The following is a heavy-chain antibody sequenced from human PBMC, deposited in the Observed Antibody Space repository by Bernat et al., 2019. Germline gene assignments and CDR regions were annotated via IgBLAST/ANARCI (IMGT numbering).Heavy chain of an antibody. D-gene: IGHD1-7*01. V-gene: IGHV3-15*01. CDR3: TTAPGVKGGTRGYDLDY. Sequence: EVLLVESGGGLVEPGGSLRLSCAVSGFTFDNAWMSWVRQPPGKGLEWVALIRSKSGGGTTDYVAPVKGRFTISRDDSKDTLYLQMNSLKTEDTAVYYCTTAPGVKGGTRGYDLDYWGQGTLVTVSS. CDR1: GFTFDNAW. CDR2: IRSKSGGGTT. J-gene: IGHJ4*02.